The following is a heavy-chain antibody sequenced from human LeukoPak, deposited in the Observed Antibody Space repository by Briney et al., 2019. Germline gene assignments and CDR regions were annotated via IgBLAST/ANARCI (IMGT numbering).Heavy chain of an antibody. Sequence: GGSLRLSCAASGHTFSSYSMNWVRQAPGKGLEWVSYISSSSTTIYYADSVKGRFTISRDNAKNSLYLQMNSLRDEDTAVYYCARVMYSRSYYSVDYWGQGTLATVSS. CDR1: GHTFSSYS. V-gene: IGHV3-48*02. CDR3: ARVMYSRSYYSVDY. CDR2: ISSSSTTI. D-gene: IGHD1-26*01. J-gene: IGHJ4*02.